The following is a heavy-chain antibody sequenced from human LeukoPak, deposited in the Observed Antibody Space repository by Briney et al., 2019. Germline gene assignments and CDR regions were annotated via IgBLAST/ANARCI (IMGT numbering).Heavy chain of an antibody. CDR1: GFTFRSYA. CDR3: AKDQSSDYAPDY. J-gene: IGHJ4*02. CDR2: ISYDGSKK. Sequence: GGSLRLSCAASGFTFRSYALHWVRQAPGKGLEWVAFISYDGSKKYYVDSVKGRFTISRDSSNNTLYLQMNSLRAEDTAVYYCAKDQSSDYAPDYWGQGTLVTVSS. V-gene: IGHV3-30*18. D-gene: IGHD4-17*01.